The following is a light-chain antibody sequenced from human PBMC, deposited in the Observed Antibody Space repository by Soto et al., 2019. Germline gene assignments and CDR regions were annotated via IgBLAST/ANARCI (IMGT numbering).Light chain of an antibody. Sequence: EVVLTQSPVTLSLSPGERATLSCRASQSFRGLLAWYQQKPGQAPRLLIYDASNRAAGIPARFSGSGSGTDLTLTISRLEPEDFAVYYCQQYGSPLTFGGGTKVDIK. CDR3: QQYGSPLT. CDR1: QSFRGL. CDR2: DAS. J-gene: IGKJ4*01. V-gene: IGKV3-11*01.